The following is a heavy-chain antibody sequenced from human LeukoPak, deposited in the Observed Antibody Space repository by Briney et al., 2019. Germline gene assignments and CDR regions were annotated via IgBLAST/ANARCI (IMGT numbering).Heavy chain of an antibody. CDR2: IYHSGDT. CDR1: GYSISSGYY. J-gene: IGHJ4*02. D-gene: IGHD3-22*01. CDR3: ARGSAIVVDPGFDY. Sequence: PSETLSLTCSVSGYSISSGYYWGWIRQPPGKGLEWIGSIYHSGDTYYNPSLKSRVTISVDTSKNQFSLKLRSVTAADTAVYYCARGSAIVVDPGFDYWGQGTLVTVSS. V-gene: IGHV4-38-2*02.